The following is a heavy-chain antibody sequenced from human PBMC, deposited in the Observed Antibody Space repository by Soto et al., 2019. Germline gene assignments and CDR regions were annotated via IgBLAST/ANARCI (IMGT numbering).Heavy chain of an antibody. D-gene: IGHD3-3*01. CDR2: ISWDGGST. V-gene: IGHV3-43*01. CDR3: AKDIREYYDFWSGYYLSGMDV. CDR1: GFTFCDYT. Sequence: RWGSLRLSCAASGFTFCDYTMHMFRQSALKCLEWVSLISWDGGSTYYADSVKGRFTISRDNSKNSLYLQMNSLRTEDTALYYCAKDIREYYDFWSGYYLSGMDVWGQGTTVTRLL. J-gene: IGHJ6*02.